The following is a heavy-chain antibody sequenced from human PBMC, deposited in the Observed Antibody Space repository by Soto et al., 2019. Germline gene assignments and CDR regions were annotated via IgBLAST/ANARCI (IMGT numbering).Heavy chain of an antibody. CDR3: TTGRGYSYGYAGY. CDR2: IKSKTDGGTT. V-gene: IGHV3-15*07. CDR1: GFTFSNAW. J-gene: IGHJ4*02. D-gene: IGHD5-18*01. Sequence: PGGSLRLSCAASGFTFSNAWMNWVRQTPGKGLEWVGRIKSKTDGGTTDYAAPVKGRFTISRDDSKNTLYLQMNSLKTEDTAVYYCTTGRGYSYGYAGYWGQGTLVTVSS.